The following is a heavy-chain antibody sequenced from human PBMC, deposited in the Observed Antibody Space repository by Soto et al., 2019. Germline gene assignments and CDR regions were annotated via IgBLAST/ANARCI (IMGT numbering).Heavy chain of an antibody. V-gene: IGHV3-33*01. D-gene: IGHD3-22*01. J-gene: IGHJ4*02. CDR2: IWYDGSTK. Sequence: QVQLVESGGGVVQPGRSLRLSCEASGFTFSSYGMHWVRQAPGKGLEWVAVIWYDGSTKYYADSVKGRFTISRDNSKNTLYLQMNSLRAEDTAVYYCARSESGYYYEVDYWGQGTLVTVSS. CDR3: ARSESGYYYEVDY. CDR1: GFTFSSYG.